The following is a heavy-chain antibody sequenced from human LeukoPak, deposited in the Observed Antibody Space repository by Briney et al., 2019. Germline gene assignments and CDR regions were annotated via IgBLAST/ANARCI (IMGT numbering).Heavy chain of an antibody. J-gene: IGHJ4*02. CDR2: IIPIFGTA. CDR3: ARESAGYYYDSSGRNYFDY. Sequence: ASVKVSCKASGGTFSSYAISWVRQAPGQGLEWMGGIIPIFGTANYAQKFQGRVTITADESTSTAHMELSSLRSEDTAVYYCARESAGYYYDSSGRNYFDYWGQGTLVTVSS. CDR1: GGTFSSYA. D-gene: IGHD3-22*01. V-gene: IGHV1-69*13.